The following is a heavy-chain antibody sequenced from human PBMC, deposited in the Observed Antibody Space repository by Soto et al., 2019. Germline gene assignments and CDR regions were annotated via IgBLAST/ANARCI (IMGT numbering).Heavy chain of an antibody. Sequence: EVQLVESGGGLVQPGGSLTLSCAASGFIFRSYWMSWVRQAPGKGLEWVAKIMQDGSEQYYVDSVKGRFIISRDNAKNSLFLQMNSLTAEDTAVYYCAIYGSSRYDFDFWGQGTLVTVSS. CDR2: IMQDGSEQ. CDR3: AIYGSSRYDFDF. J-gene: IGHJ4*02. CDR1: GFIFRSYW. D-gene: IGHD6-13*01. V-gene: IGHV3-7*05.